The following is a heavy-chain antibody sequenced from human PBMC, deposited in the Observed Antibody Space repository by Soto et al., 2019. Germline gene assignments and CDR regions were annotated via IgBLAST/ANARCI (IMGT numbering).Heavy chain of an antibody. Sequence: PSETLSLTCAVSGASISSGGYSWSWIRQPPGKGLEWIGYIYRYGSTYYNPSLESRVTISVDRSKNQFSLKLRSVTAADTAVYYCAGAGERYCSGTNCYLRPKWFDPWGQGTLVTVSS. CDR3: AGAGERYCSGTNCYLRPKWFDP. V-gene: IGHV4-30-2*01. CDR1: GASISSGGYS. J-gene: IGHJ5*02. D-gene: IGHD2-2*01. CDR2: IYRYGST.